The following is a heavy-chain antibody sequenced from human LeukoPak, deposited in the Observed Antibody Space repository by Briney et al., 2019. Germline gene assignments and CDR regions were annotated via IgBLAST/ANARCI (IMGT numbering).Heavy chain of an antibody. CDR2: ISSSGSTI. J-gene: IGHJ4*02. D-gene: IGHD1-1*01. CDR3: ARCTTGMTFGSLRGIKKSREIDY. CDR1: GFTFSSYE. V-gene: IGHV3-48*03. Sequence: GGSLRLSCAASGFTFSSYEMNWVRQAPGKGLEWVSYISSSGSTIYYADSVKGRFTISRDNAKNSLYLQMNSLRAEDTAVYYCARCTTGMTFGSLRGIKKSREIDYWGQGTLVTVSS.